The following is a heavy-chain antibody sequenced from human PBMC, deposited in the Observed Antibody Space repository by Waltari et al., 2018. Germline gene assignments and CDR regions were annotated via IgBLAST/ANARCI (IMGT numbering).Heavy chain of an antibody. V-gene: IGHV4-34*02. CDR3: ARGDGTGKYGY. D-gene: IGHD1-1*01. CDR1: GGSFRGYY. Sequence: QVQLQQWGAGLLKPSETLSLTCAVYGGSFRGYYGSWIRQPPGKGLEWIGKTTDSERTKYNPSLKSRISISVDTSKNQFSLTVFSVTAADAAVYYCARGDGTGKYGYWGQGTRVTVSS. J-gene: IGHJ4*02. CDR2: TTDSERT.